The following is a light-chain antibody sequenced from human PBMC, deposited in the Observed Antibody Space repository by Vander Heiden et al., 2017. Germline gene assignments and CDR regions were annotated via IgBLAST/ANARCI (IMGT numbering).Light chain of an antibody. CDR1: HIVLYRSNNKNY. CDR3: QQYYSDALT. V-gene: IGKV4-1*01. CDR2: WAS. Sequence: DIVMTYSPDSRLERATTTGKSSHIVLYRSNNKNYLGWYQQKPGQPPNRLVYWASTRKSGVPDRFSGSGSGTDFTLTISSLQPEDVAVYYCQQYYSDALTFGQGTRLEIK. J-gene: IGKJ5*01.